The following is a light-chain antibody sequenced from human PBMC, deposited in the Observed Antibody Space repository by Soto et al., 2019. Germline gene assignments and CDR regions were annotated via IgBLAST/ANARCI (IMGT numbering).Light chain of an antibody. V-gene: IGLV2-11*01. Sequence: QSALTQPCSVSGSPGQSVTISCTGTSSDVGGFNSVSWYQQHPGKAPKLMIYDVNKRPSGVPDRFSGSKSGSTASLTISGLQAEDEADYYCCSYAGSYSYAFATGTKVTVL. CDR1: SSDVGGFNS. CDR2: DVN. J-gene: IGLJ1*01. CDR3: CSYAGSYSYA.